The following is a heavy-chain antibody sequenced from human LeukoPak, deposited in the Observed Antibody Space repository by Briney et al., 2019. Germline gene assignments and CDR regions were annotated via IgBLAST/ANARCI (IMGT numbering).Heavy chain of an antibody. D-gene: IGHD2-15*01. J-gene: IGHJ6*02. CDR3: ARVGYCSGGSCYGYGMDV. CDR2: IYYSGST. V-gene: IGHV4-59*01. Sequence: SRTLSLTCTVSGGSISSYYWSWIRQPPGKGLEWIGYIYYSGSTNYNPSLKSRVTISVDTSKNQFSLKLSSVTAADTAVYYCARVGYCSGGSCYGYGMDVWGQGTTVTVSS. CDR1: GGSISSYY.